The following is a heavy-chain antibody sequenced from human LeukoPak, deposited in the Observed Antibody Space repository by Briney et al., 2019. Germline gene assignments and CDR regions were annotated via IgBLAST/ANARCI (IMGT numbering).Heavy chain of an antibody. CDR2: IYYSGST. D-gene: IGHD3-9*01. Sequence: SETLSLTCTVSGGSISSYYWSWIRQPPGKGLEWVGYIYYSGSTNYNPSLKSRVTISVDTSKNQFSLKLSSVTAADTAVYYCAGPIYDILTGYHGAFDIWGQGTMVTVSS. J-gene: IGHJ3*02. CDR1: GGSISSYY. V-gene: IGHV4-59*08. CDR3: AGPIYDILTGYHGAFDI.